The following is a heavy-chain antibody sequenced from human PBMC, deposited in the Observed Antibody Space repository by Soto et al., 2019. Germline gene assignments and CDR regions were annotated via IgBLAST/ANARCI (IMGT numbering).Heavy chain of an antibody. D-gene: IGHD1-26*01. CDR2: IYQSGST. CDR3: ARDTRHAYYFEY. CDR1: GDSISSGGYS. V-gene: IGHV4-30-2*01. J-gene: IGHJ4*02. Sequence: PSETLSLTCAVSGDSISSGGYSWTWIRQPPGKGLEWIGHIYQSGSTLYNPSLESRVTISVDKSKNQFSLELSSVTAADTAVYYFARDTRHAYYFEYWCPGILVTLFS.